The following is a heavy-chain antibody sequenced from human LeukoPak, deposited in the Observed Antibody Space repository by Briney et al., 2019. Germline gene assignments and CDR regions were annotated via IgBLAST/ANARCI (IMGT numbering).Heavy chain of an antibody. D-gene: IGHD1-26*01. CDR2: ISSTSSTI. CDR3: ARSLPWALDY. V-gene: IGHV3-48*01. CDR1: GFTFSSYS. J-gene: IGHJ4*02. Sequence: GGSLRLSCAGSGFTFSSYSMNWVRQAPGKGLEWISYISSTSSTIYYADSVKGRFTISRDNAKNSLYLQMNSLRAEDTAVYYCARSLPWALDYWGQGTLVTVSS.